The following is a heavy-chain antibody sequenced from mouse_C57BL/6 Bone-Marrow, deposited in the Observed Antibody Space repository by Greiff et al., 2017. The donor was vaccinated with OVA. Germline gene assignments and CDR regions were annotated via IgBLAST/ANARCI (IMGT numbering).Heavy chain of an antibody. CDR3: ASYYSNSYYYAMDY. Sequence: EVQGVESGGGLVQPGESLKLSCESNEYEFPSHDMSWVRKTPEKRLELVAAINSDGGSTYYPDTMERRFIISRDNTKKTLYLQMSSLRSEDTALYYCASYYSNSYYYAMDYWGQGTSVTVSS. D-gene: IGHD2-5*01. CDR1: EYEFPSHD. V-gene: IGHV5-2*01. CDR2: INSDGGST. J-gene: IGHJ4*01.